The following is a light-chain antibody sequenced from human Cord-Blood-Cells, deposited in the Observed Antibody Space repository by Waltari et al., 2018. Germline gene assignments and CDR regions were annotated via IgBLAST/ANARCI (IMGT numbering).Light chain of an antibody. J-gene: IGLJ1*01. CDR1: SSDVGGYNY. V-gene: IGLV2-11*01. Sequence: QSALPQPRSVSGSPGQSVTIPCTGTSSDVGGYNYVSWYQQHPGKAPKLMIYDVSKRPSGVPDRFSGSKSGNTASLTISGLQAEDEADYYCCSYAGSYTYVFGTGTKVTVL. CDR3: CSYAGSYTYV. CDR2: DVS.